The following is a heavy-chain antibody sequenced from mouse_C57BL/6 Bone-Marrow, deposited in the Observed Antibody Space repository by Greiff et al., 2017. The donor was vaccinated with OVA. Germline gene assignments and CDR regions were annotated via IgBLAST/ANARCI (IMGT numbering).Heavy chain of an antibody. D-gene: IGHD1-1*01. CDR2: IHPNSGST. J-gene: IGHJ1*03. V-gene: IGHV1-64*01. CDR1: GYTFTSYW. Sequence: QVQLQQPGAELVKPGASVKLSCKASGYTFTSYWMHWVKQRPGQGLEWIGMIHPNSGSTNYNEKFKSKATLTVDKSSSTAYMQLSSLTSEDSAVYYCARSGYGSSHWDFDVWGTGTTVTVSS. CDR3: ARSGYGSSHWDFDV.